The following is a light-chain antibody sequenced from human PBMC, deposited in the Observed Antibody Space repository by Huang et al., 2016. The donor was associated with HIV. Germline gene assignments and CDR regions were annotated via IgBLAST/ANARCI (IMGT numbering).Light chain of an antibody. CDR1: QSVNSD. J-gene: IGKJ4*01. V-gene: IGKV3-15*01. CDR2: GAS. Sequence: EIEMTQSPAILSVSPGERATLSCRASQSVNSDLAWYLQKPGQAPRLLIYGASTRAIGSPAKFNGTGSGTEFSLSISNLQSDDFGVYYCQQYNDWPPLTFGGGTKVEI. CDR3: QQYNDWPPLT.